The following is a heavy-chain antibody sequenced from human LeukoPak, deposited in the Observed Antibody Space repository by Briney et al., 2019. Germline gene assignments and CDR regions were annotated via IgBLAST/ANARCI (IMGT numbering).Heavy chain of an antibody. CDR2: IYYSGST. CDR1: GGSISSGGYY. J-gene: IGHJ4*02. CDR3: ARVAYSPHYYFAY. V-gene: IGHV4-31*03. Sequence: NSSQTLSLTCTVSGGSISSGGYYWSWVRQHPGKGLEWIGYIYYSGSTYYNPSLQSRVTVSVDTSKNQFSLNLSSVTAADTAVYYCARVAYSPHYYFAYWGQGTLVTVSS. D-gene: IGHD2-15*01.